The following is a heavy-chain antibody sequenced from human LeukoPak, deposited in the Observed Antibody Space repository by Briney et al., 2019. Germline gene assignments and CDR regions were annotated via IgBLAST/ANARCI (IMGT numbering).Heavy chain of an antibody. CDR2: IYTSGST. J-gene: IGHJ4*02. CDR1: GGSISSYY. D-gene: IGHD3-22*01. Sequence: SETLSLTCTVSGGSISSYYWSWFRQPAGKGLEWIGRIYTSGSTNYNPSLKSRVTMSVDTSKNQFSLKLSSVTAADTAVYYCARADYYDSSGYYFPGFDYWGQGTLVTVSS. V-gene: IGHV4-4*07. CDR3: ARADYYDSSGYYFPGFDY.